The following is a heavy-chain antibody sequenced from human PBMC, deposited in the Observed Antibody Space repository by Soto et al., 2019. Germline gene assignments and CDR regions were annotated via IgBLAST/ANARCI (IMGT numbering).Heavy chain of an antibody. CDR3: ARVERGTATTVVDAFDI. CDR2: MSHSGRT. J-gene: IGHJ3*02. CDR1: GGFVSSGSSY. Sequence: SETLSLTCAVYGGFVSSGSSYLSWIRQPPGXGLEWIEEMSHSGRTNFNPSLKSRVTISVDTSKNQFSLKLSSVTAADTALYYCARVERGTATTVVDAFDIWGPGTMVTVSS. V-gene: IGHV4-61*01. D-gene: IGHD1-1*01.